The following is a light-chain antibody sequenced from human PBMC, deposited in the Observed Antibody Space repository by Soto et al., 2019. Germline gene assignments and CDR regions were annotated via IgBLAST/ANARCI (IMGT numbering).Light chain of an antibody. V-gene: IGKV3D-15*01. J-gene: IGKJ5*01. CDR2: DIS. CDR3: QQYGSSHIT. Sequence: IVMTHSPATLSVSPGERATLSCRASQSVSSNLAWYQQKPGQAPSLLIYDISARATGIPTRFSGSGSGTEFTLTISRLEPEDFAVYYCQQYGSSHITFGQGTRLAIK. CDR1: QSVSSN.